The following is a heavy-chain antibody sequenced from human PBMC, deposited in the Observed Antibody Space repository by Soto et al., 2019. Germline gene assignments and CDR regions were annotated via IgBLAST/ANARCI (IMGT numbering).Heavy chain of an antibody. D-gene: IGHD4-17*01. CDR2: IYYSGTT. V-gene: IGHV4-39*01. CDR1: GGSISSGGYY. Sequence: SETLSLTCTVSGGSISSGGYYWSWIRQHPGKGLEWIGNIYYSGTTYYNPSLKSRVAISVDTSKNQFSLNLSSVTAADTAVYYCARHHPNARFLGWFDPWGQGTLVTVSS. J-gene: IGHJ5*02. CDR3: ARHHPNARFLGWFDP.